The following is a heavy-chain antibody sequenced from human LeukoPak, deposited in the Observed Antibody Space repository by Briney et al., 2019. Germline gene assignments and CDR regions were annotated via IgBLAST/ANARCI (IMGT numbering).Heavy chain of an antibody. CDR2: IYYSGST. CDR3: AGGYFRFGY. D-gene: IGHD3-22*01. V-gene: IGHV4-59*08. CDR1: DGSISTYY. J-gene: IGHJ4*02. Sequence: SETLSLTCTVSDGSISTYYWSWMRQPPGEGLEWIGYIYYSGSTNYNPSLKSRVTISVDTSKNQFSLKLSSVTAADTAVYYCAGGYFRFGYWGQGALVTVSS.